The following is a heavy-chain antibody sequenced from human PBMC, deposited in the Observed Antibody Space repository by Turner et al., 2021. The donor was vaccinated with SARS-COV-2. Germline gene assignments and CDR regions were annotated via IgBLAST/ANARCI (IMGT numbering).Heavy chain of an antibody. CDR2: ISYDGINK. V-gene: IGHV3-30*18. CDR3: AKDSDPLVEWELWSFDL. J-gene: IGHJ2*01. Sequence: QVQLVESGGGVVQPGRSLRLSCAASGFTFSSYAMHWVRQAPGKGLEWVAVISYDGINKYYADSVKGRFTISRDNSKNTLYLQMNSLRAEDTAVYYCAKDSDPLVEWELWSFDLWGRGTLVTVSS. CDR1: GFTFSSYA. D-gene: IGHD1-26*01.